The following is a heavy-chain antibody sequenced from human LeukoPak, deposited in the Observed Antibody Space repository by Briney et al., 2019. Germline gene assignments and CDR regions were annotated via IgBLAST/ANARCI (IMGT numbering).Heavy chain of an antibody. V-gene: IGHV4-59*01. CDR3: ARDHYYYGSGSSLGGFDP. CDR2: IYYSGGT. CDR1: GGSISSYY. Sequence: SETLSLTCTVSGGSISSYYWSWIRQPPGKGLEWIGYIYYSGGTNYNPPLKSRVTISVDTSKNQFSLKLSSVTAADTAVYYCARDHYYYGSGSSLGGFDPWGQGTLVTVSS. J-gene: IGHJ5*02. D-gene: IGHD3-10*01.